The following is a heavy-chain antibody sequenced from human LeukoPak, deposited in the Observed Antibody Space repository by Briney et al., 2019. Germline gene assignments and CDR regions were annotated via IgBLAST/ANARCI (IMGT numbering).Heavy chain of an antibody. CDR1: GFTFSSYA. J-gene: IGHJ4*02. D-gene: IGHD6-19*01. Sequence: GGSLRLSCAASGFTFSSYAMHWVRQAPGKGLEYVSAISSNGGSTYYANSVKGRFTISRDNSKNTLYLQMGSLRAEDMAVYYCARVWAYSSGWYVDYWGQGTLVTVSS. CDR2: ISSNGGST. V-gene: IGHV3-64*01. CDR3: ARVWAYSSGWYVDY.